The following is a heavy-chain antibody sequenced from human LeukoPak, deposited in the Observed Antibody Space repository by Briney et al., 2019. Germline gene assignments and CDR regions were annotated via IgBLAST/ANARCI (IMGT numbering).Heavy chain of an antibody. CDR2: IYYSGST. Sequence: ASETLSLTCTVSGGSISSYYWSWIRQPPGKGLEWIGYIYYSGSTNYNPSLKSRVTISVDTSKNQFSLKLSSVTAADTAVYYCARGRYDFWSGYYTGDWFDPWGQGTLVTVSS. CDR3: ARGRYDFWSGYYTGDWFDP. J-gene: IGHJ5*02. CDR1: GGSISSYY. D-gene: IGHD3-3*01. V-gene: IGHV4-59*01.